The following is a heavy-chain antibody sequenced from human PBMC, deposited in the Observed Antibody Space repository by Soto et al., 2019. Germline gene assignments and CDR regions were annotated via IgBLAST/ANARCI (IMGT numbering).Heavy chain of an antibody. V-gene: IGHV1-46*03. CDR3: ARAALPYYYYMDV. D-gene: IGHD6-13*01. CDR2: INTSGGST. J-gene: IGHJ6*03. Sequence: GASVKVSCMASGYTFTGYYMHWVRQAPGQGLEWMGIINTSGGSTSYAQKFQGRVTMTRDTSTSTVYMELSSLRSEDTAVYYCARAALPYYYYMDVWGKGTTVTVSS. CDR1: GYTFTGYY.